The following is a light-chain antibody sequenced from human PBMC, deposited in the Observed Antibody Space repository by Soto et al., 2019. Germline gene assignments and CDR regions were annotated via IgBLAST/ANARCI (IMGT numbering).Light chain of an antibody. CDR2: GSG. J-gene: IGLJ3*02. V-gene: IGLV1-40*01. Sequence: QSVLTQPPSVSGAPGQTVTISCTGSSSNIGAGYGVHRDQQLPGPAPKLLIYGSGNRPSGVPDRFSGSNSGTSASLAITGLQAEDEAEYDCQSYASGRSAWVFGGGTKLTVL. CDR3: QSYASGRSAWV. CDR1: SSNIGAGYG.